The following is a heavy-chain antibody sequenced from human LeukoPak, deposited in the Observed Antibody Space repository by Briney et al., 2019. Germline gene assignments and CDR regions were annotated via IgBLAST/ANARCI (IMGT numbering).Heavy chain of an antibody. J-gene: IGHJ6*03. D-gene: IGHD2-2*01. Sequence: PGGSLRLSCAASGFTFSSYSMNWVRQAPGKGLEWVSSISSRSSYMYYADSVKGRFTISRDNAKNSLYLQMNSLRAEDTAVYYCARYCSSTSCQWPYYYYMDVWGKGTTVTVSS. CDR1: GFTFSSYS. V-gene: IGHV3-21*01. CDR2: ISSRSSYM. CDR3: ARYCSSTSCQWPYYYYMDV.